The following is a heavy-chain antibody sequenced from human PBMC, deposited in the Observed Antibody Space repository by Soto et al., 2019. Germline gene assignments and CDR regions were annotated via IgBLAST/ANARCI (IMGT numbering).Heavy chain of an antibody. J-gene: IGHJ4*02. V-gene: IGHV1-18*01. CDR1: GYTFTSYG. CDR3: ARGTGDYYDSSGYFDY. Sequence: ASVKVSCKASGYTFTSYGISWVRQAPGQGLEWMGWISAYNGNTNYAQKLQGRVTMTTDTSTSTAYMELRSLRSDNTAVYYCARGTGDYYDSSGYFDYWGQGTLVTVSS. CDR2: ISAYNGNT. D-gene: IGHD3-22*01.